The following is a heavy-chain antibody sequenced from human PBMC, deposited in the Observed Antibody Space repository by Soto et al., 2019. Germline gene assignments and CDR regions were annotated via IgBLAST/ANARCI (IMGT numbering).Heavy chain of an antibody. CDR1: GGSISSSSYY. CDR3: ARYSGYEGLRFDP. V-gene: IGHV4-30-4*08. Sequence: SETLSLTCTVSGGSISSSSYYWGWIRQPPGKGLEWIGYIYYSGSTYYNPSLKSRVTISVDTSRNQFSLKLSSVTAADTAVYYCARYSGYEGLRFDPWGQGTLVTVSS. CDR2: IYYSGST. D-gene: IGHD5-12*01. J-gene: IGHJ5*02.